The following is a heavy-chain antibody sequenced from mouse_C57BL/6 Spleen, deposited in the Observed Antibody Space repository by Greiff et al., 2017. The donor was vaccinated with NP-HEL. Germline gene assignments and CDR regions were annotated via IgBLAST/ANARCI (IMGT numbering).Heavy chain of an antibody. CDR2: IDPSDSYT. CDR3: ASVVARSSFDY. CDR1: GYTFTSYW. V-gene: IGHV1-69*01. Sequence: QVQLQQPGAELVMPGASVKLSCKASGYTFTSYWMHWVKQRPGQGLEWIGEIDPSDSYTNYNQKFKGKSTLTVDKSSSTAYMQLSSLTSEDSAVYYCASVVARSSFDYWGQGTTLTVSS. D-gene: IGHD1-1*01. J-gene: IGHJ2*01.